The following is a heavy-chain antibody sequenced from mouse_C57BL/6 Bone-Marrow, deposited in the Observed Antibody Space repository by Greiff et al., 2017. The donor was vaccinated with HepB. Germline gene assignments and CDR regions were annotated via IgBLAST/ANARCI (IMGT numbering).Heavy chain of an antibody. CDR2: IYPGSGST. Sequence: VQLQQPGAELVMPGASVKLSCKASGYTFTSYWMHWVKQRPGQGLEWIGDIYPGSGSTNYNEKFKSKATLTVDTSSSTAYMQLSSLTSEDSAVYYCARLYDLFDYWGQGTTLTVSS. J-gene: IGHJ2*01. CDR3: ARLYDLFDY. CDR1: GYTFTSYW. D-gene: IGHD2-3*01. V-gene: IGHV1-55*01.